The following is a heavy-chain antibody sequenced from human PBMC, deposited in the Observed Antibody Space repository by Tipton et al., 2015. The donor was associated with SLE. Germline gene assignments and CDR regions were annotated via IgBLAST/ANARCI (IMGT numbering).Heavy chain of an antibody. V-gene: IGHV4-59*01. CDR2: IYDSGSY. D-gene: IGHD3-3*01. CDR1: GGSIRDYY. CDR3: ARGGTDYDVWLGCPYFDL. J-gene: IGHJ2*01. Sequence: TLSLTCTVSGGSIRDYYWSWIRQPPGKGLEWIGYIYDSGSYNYNPSLRSRVAISVDTSKNQFSLRLDSMTSADTAVYYCARGGTDYDVWLGCPYFDLWGRGTLVTVSS.